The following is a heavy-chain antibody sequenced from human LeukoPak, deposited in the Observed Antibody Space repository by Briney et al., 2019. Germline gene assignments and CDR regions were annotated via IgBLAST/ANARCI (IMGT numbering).Heavy chain of an antibody. CDR1: GFTFSNYE. Sequence: GGSLRLSCAASGFTFSNYEMNWVRQAPGKGLEWVSCISSSGSTIYYADSVKGRFTISRDNAKNSLYLQMNSLRAEDMAVYYCVRGTGYYRHFEYWGRGTLVTVSS. J-gene: IGHJ4*02. CDR3: VRGTGYYRHFEY. V-gene: IGHV3-48*03. CDR2: ISSSGSTI. D-gene: IGHD3/OR15-3a*01.